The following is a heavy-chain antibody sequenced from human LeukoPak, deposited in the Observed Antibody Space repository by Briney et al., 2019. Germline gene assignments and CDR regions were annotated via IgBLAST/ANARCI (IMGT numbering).Heavy chain of an antibody. Sequence: GGSLRLSCAASGFTFSSYSMNWVRQAPGKGLGWVSSISSSSSYIYYADSVKGRFTISRDNAKNSLYLQMNSLRAEDTAVYYCARGGWQLVASFDYWGQGTLVTVSS. CDR1: GFTFSSYS. V-gene: IGHV3-21*01. D-gene: IGHD6-13*01. CDR2: ISSSSSYI. CDR3: ARGGWQLVASFDY. J-gene: IGHJ4*02.